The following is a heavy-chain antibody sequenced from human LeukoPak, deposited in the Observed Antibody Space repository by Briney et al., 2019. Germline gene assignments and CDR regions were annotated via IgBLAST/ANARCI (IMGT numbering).Heavy chain of an antibody. CDR3: VLAPNSNWFDF. J-gene: IGHJ5*01. CDR1: GDSISGFY. V-gene: IGHV4-59*12. D-gene: IGHD2-8*01. Sequence: SETLSLTCTVSGDSISGFYWNWIRQSPEKGLEWIAVTHYSGNTNYNPSLKSRVTISIDTSRKQFFLKLSSVTAADTAVYYCVLAPNSNWFDFWGQGTRVTVSS. CDR2: THYSGNT.